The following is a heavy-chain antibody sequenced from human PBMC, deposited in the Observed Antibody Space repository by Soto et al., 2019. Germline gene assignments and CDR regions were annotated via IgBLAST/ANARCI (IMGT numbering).Heavy chain of an antibody. CDR1: GFTFSSYA. J-gene: IGHJ5*02. Sequence: EVQLLESGGGLVQPGGSLRLSCAASGFTFSSYAMSWVRQAPGKGLEWVPAISGSGGSTYYADSVKGRFTISRDNSKNTLYLQMNSLRAEDTAVYYCARSSVQTFGWFDPWGQGTLVTVSS. CDR2: ISGSGGST. D-gene: IGHD3-22*01. CDR3: ARSSVQTFGWFDP. V-gene: IGHV3-23*01.